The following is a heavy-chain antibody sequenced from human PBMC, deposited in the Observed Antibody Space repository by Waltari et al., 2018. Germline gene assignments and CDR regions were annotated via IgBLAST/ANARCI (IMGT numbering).Heavy chain of an antibody. V-gene: IGHV4-39*07. CDR3: ARAPGGTPNWYFDL. CDR2: IYYSGGT. Sequence: QLQLQESGPGLVKPSETLSLTCTVSGGSISSSSYYWGWIRQPPGKGLEWIGSIYYSGGTYYHPSLKSRVTISVDTAKNQFSLKLSSVTAADTAVYYCARAPGGTPNWYFDLWGRGTLVTVSS. CDR1: GGSISSSSYY. J-gene: IGHJ2*01. D-gene: IGHD3-16*01.